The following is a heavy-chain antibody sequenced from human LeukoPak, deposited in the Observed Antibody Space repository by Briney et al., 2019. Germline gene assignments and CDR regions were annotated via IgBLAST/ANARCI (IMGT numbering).Heavy chain of an antibody. CDR1: GGSFSGYY. Sequence: TSETLSLTCAVYGGSFSGYYWSWIRQPPGKGLEWIGEINHSGSTNYNPSLKSRVTISVDTSKNQFSLRLSSVTAADTAVYYCARKRVDTAMVTIFDYWGQGTLVTVSS. CDR2: INHSGST. J-gene: IGHJ4*02. CDR3: ARKRVDTAMVTIFDY. V-gene: IGHV4-34*01. D-gene: IGHD5-18*01.